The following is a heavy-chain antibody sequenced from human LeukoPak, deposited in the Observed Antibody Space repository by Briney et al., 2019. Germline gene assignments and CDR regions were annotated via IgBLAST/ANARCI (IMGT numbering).Heavy chain of an antibody. CDR3: ARVRAVAGTEVLYYFDY. J-gene: IGHJ4*02. CDR2: ISSDESRT. V-gene: IGHV3-74*01. Sequence: WGSLRLSCAASGFTLSSYWRHWVRQAPGKGLVWVSRISSDESRTNYADSVKGRFTISRDNAKNTVYLKMNSLRAEDTAVYYCARVRAVAGTEVLYYFDYWGQGTLVTVSS. CDR1: GFTLSSYW. D-gene: IGHD6-19*01.